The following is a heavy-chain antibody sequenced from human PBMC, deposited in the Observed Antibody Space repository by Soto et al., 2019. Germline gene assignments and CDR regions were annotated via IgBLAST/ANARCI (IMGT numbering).Heavy chain of an antibody. D-gene: IGHD3-3*01. CDR3: ASPARNYDFWSGYSFDI. V-gene: IGHV1-8*01. Sequence: ASVKVSCKASGYTFTSYDINWVRQATGQGLEWMGWMNPNSGNTGYAQKFQGRVTMIRNTSISTAYMELSSLRSEDTAVYYCASPARNYDFWSGYSFDIWGQGTMVTVSS. J-gene: IGHJ3*02. CDR2: MNPNSGNT. CDR1: GYTFTSYD.